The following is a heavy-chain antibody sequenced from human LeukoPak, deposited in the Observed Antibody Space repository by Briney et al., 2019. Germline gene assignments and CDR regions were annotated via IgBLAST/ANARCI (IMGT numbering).Heavy chain of an antibody. CDR1: GRSISISSYY. CDR3: ARLGGFYGSGSYYNPHYYY. V-gene: IGHV4-39*01. J-gene: IGHJ4*02. Sequence: SDTLSLPCTVSGRSISISSYYCGWIRQPPGEGLEWLGCIYYSGSPYYNPSLKSRVTISVDTSKNQFSLKLSSVTAAHTAVYYCARLGGFYGSGSYYNPHYYYWGQRTMVTISS. D-gene: IGHD3-10*01. CDR2: IYYSGSP.